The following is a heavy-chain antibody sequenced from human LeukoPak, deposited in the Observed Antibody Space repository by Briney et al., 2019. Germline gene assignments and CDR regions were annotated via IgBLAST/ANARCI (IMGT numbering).Heavy chain of an antibody. Sequence: GGSLRLSCAASGFIFSGSDVHWVRQAPGKGLEWVAVISYDASNKYYPDSVKGRFTISRDNSKNTLYLQMNSLRAEDTAVYYCAKDQENSSGWYTDYWGQGTLVIVSS. V-gene: IGHV3-30*18. D-gene: IGHD6-19*01. CDR3: AKDQENSSGWYTDY. CDR2: ISYDASNK. J-gene: IGHJ4*02. CDR1: GFIFSGSD.